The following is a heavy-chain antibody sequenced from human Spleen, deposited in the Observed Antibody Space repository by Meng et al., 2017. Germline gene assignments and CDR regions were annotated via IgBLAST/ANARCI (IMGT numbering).Heavy chain of an antibody. CDR1: DDSISSYY. V-gene: IGHV4-34*01. CDR2: INHSGSA. D-gene: IGHD4-11*01. Sequence: ESLKISCTVSDDSISSYYWSWIRQPPGKGLEWIGEINHSGSANYSPSLKSRVTISVDTSKNQFSLKLSSVTSADTAVYYCARGPTTMAHDFDYWGQGTLVTVSS. J-gene: IGHJ4*02. CDR3: ARGPTTMAHDFDY.